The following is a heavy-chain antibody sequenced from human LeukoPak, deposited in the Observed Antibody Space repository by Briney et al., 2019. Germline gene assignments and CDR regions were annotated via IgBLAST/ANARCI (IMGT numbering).Heavy chain of an antibody. CDR2: ISGKDGHT. D-gene: IGHD6-25*01. Sequence: GASVKVSCKASGYTFTSYGINWVRQAPGQGLEWMGWISGKDGHTRYAQKLQGRGTMTIDTSASTAYMELRSLTSDDTAVYYCARDGELGAALGGASYFWFDPWGQGTLVTVSS. CDR1: GYTFTSYG. CDR3: ARDGELGAALGGASYFWFDP. J-gene: IGHJ5*02. V-gene: IGHV1-18*04.